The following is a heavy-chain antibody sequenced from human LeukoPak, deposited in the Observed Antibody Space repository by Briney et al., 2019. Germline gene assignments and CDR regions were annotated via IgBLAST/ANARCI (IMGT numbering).Heavy chain of an antibody. V-gene: IGHV1-18*01. CDR3: AREAAAGTNNWFDP. Sequence: ASVKVSCKASGYTFTSYGISWVRQAPGQGLEWMGWISAYNGNTNYAQKLQGRVTMTTDTSTSTAYMELSSLRSEDTAVYYCAREAAAGTNNWFDPWGQGTLVTVSS. CDR2: ISAYNGNT. CDR1: GYTFTSYG. J-gene: IGHJ5*02. D-gene: IGHD6-13*01.